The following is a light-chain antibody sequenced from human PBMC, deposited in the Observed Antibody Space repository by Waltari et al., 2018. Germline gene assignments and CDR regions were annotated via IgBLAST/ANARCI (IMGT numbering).Light chain of an antibody. CDR2: VNSDGSH. CDR1: SSPTGSD. Sequence: VPTQPPFAPASLGPPVTLPSPPSSSPTGSDHTRHQQQPVKGPQYLMRVNSDGSHTKGEGVSDRFSCSSSGAERYLTISSLRSEDEGDYYCQTWGLGIRVFGGGTKLTVL. J-gene: IGLJ2*01. CDR3: QTWGLGIRV. V-gene: IGLV4-69*01.